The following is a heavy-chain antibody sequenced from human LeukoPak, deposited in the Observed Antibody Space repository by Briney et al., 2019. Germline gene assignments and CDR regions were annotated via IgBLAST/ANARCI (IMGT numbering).Heavy chain of an antibody. CDR3: ARHCTNGVCYYY. V-gene: IGHV4-39*01. J-gene: IGHJ4*02. CDR1: GDSISSRSSY. CDR2: IYYSGST. Sequence: SETLSLTCTVSGDSISSRSSYWGWIRQPPGKGLEWIGTIYYSGSTYYNPSLKSRVTISGDTSKNQFSLKLSSVTAADTAVYYCARHCTNGVCYYYWGQGTLVTVS. D-gene: IGHD2-8*01.